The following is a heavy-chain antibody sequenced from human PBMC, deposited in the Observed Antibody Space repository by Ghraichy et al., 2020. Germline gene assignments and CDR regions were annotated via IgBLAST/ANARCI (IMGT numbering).Heavy chain of an antibody. CDR1: GGSFSSPS. V-gene: IGHV4-34*01. Sequence: SETLSLTCGVYGGSFSSPSWIWVRQPPGKGLECIGEIDHSGQTNYNSSLRSRVIISLDTSKRQFSLRLKSVTAADAAVYYCARGLRLIDDTSSYVDVWGEGTTVTVSS. D-gene: IGHD3-16*01. J-gene: IGHJ6*03. CDR2: IDHSGQT. CDR3: ARGLRLIDDTSSYVDV.